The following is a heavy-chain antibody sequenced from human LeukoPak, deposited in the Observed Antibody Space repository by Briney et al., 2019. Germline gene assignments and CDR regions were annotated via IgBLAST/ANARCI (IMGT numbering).Heavy chain of an antibody. J-gene: IGHJ4*02. Sequence: PGGSLRLSCAASGFTFSSYGMHWVRQAPGKGLEWVAVISYDGSNKYYADSVKGRFTISRDNSKNTLYLQMNSLRAEDTAVYYCAKSPSQTTVTTVYRYWGQGTLVTVS. CDR1: GFTFSSYG. D-gene: IGHD4-11*01. CDR2: ISYDGSNK. CDR3: AKSPSQTTVTTVYRY. V-gene: IGHV3-30*18.